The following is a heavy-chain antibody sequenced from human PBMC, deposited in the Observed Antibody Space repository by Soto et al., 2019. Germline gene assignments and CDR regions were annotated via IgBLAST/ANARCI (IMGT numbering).Heavy chain of an antibody. V-gene: IGHV1-2*02. J-gene: IGHJ3*02. CDR1: GYTFTGYY. CDR2: INPNSGGT. D-gene: IGHD4-17*01. CDR3: ARDYGDAFDI. Sequence: ASVKVSCKASGYTFTGYYMHWVRQAPGQGLEWMGWINPNSGGTNYAQEFRGRVTLTRDTSISTAYMELSRLRSDDTALYSCARDYGDAFDIWGQGTMVTVSS.